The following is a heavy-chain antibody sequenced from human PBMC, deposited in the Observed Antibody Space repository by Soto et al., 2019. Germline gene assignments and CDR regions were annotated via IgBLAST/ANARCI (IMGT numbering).Heavy chain of an antibody. CDR1: TSSSFG. V-gene: IGHV3-23*01. D-gene: IGHD2-21*02. J-gene: IGHJ2*01. CDR3: AKDTGDWYWYFDL. Sequence: TSSSFGVRCIIKKTGKGLELVSVISGSGGSTYYADSVKGRFTISRDNSKNTLYLQMNSLRAEDTAVYYCAKDTGDWYWYFDLWGRGTLVTVSS. CDR2: ISGSGGST.